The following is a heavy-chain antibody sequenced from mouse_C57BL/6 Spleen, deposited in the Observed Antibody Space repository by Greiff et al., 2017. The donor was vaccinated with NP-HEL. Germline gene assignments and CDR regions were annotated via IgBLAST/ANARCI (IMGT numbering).Heavy chain of an antibody. J-gene: IGHJ2*01. V-gene: IGHV5-4*01. D-gene: IGHD2-3*01. Sequence: DVMLVESGGGLVKPGGSLKLSCAASGFTFSSYALSWVRQTPEKRLEWVATISDGGSYTYYPDNVKGRFTISRDNAKNNLYLQMSHLKSEDTAMYYCAREIYDGYYFDYWGQGTTLTVSS. CDR3: AREIYDGYYFDY. CDR1: GFTFSSYA. CDR2: ISDGGSYT.